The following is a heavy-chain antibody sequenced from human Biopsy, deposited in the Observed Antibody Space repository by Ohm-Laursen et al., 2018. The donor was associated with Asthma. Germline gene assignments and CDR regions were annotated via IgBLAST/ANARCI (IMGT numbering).Heavy chain of an antibody. D-gene: IGHD2-2*01. CDR1: GGTFNTYV. J-gene: IGHJ4*02. V-gene: IGHV1-69*01. Sequence: GPSVKASCKSLGGTFNTYVIGWGRQAPGQGHEGMGGINSVFGTTTYPQKFQDRVTITADDSTSTVYMELSSLRSEDTAVYYCARKAGSCISRTCYSLDFWGQGTLVTVSS. CDR2: INSVFGTT. CDR3: ARKAGSCISRTCYSLDF.